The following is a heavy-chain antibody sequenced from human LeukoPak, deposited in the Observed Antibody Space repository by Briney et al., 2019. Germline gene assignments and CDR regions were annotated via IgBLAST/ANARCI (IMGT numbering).Heavy chain of an antibody. Sequence: SETLSLTCTVSGGSVSSGSYYWRWIRQPPGKGLEWIAYIYYSGSTNYNPSLKSRVTISVDTSKNQFSLKLGSVTAADTAVYYCASYHYSNDAFDIWGQGTMVTVSS. CDR1: GGSVSSGSYY. J-gene: IGHJ3*02. V-gene: IGHV4-61*01. D-gene: IGHD2-15*01. CDR2: IYYSGST. CDR3: ASYHYSNDAFDI.